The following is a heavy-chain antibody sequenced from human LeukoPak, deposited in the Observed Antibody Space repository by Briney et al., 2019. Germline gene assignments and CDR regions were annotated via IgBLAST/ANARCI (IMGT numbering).Heavy chain of an antibody. D-gene: IGHD6-13*01. CDR1: GFTFSDYY. Sequence: GGALRLSCAASGFTFSDYYMSWIRQAPGKGLEWVSYISSSGSTIYYADSVKGRFTISRDNAKNSLYLQMNSLRAEDTAVYYCARDGYSSSWELAIYFDYWGQGTLVTVSS. CDR2: ISSSGSTI. J-gene: IGHJ4*02. CDR3: ARDGYSSSWELAIYFDY. V-gene: IGHV3-11*04.